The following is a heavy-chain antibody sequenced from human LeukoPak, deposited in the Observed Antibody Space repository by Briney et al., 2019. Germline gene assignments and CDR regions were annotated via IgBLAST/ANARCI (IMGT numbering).Heavy chain of an antibody. CDR2: IDYSGST. V-gene: IGHV4-59*01. D-gene: IGHD3-10*01. J-gene: IGHJ6*02. CDR3: ASTPSSGSYYNGGMDV. Sequence: SETLSLTCTVSGGSISSYYWSWIRQPPGKGLEWIGYIDYSGSTNYNPSLKSRVTISVDTSKNQFSLKLSSVTAADTPVYYCASTPSSGSYYNGGMDVWGQGTTVTVSS. CDR1: GGSISSYY.